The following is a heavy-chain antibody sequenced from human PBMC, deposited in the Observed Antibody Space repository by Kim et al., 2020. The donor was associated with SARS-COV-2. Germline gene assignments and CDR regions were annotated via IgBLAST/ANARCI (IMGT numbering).Heavy chain of an antibody. Sequence: GGSLRLSCAASGFTFSSYSMNWVRQAPGKGLEWVSSISSSSSYIYYADSVKGRFTISRDNAKNSLYLQMNSLRAEDTAVYYCARDRRATVTITHYNWFDPWGQGTLVTVSS. D-gene: IGHD4-17*01. V-gene: IGHV3-21*04. CDR3: ARDRRATVTITHYNWFDP. J-gene: IGHJ5*02. CDR1: GFTFSSYS. CDR2: ISSSSSYI.